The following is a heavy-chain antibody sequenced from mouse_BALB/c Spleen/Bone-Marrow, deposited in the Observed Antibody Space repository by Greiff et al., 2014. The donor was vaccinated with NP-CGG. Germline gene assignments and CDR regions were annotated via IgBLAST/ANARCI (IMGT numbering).Heavy chain of an antibody. V-gene: IGHV3-8*02. CDR3: AGARILAEPAWFAY. CDR1: GDSFTSGY. Sequence: EVKRVESGPNLVKPSQTLNLTCSVSGDSFTSGYWNWIRKFPGNKLEYMGFISYSDSTYYNPYLKSRISIIRDTSKNQYYLQLKPLTSEDTAIYYCAGARILAEPAWFAYWGQGTLVTVSA. J-gene: IGHJ3*01. CDR2: ISYSDST.